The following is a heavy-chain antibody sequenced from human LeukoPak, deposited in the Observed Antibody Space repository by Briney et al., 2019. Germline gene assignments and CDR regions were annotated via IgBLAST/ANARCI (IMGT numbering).Heavy chain of an antibody. CDR1: GYTFTNYD. Sequence: ASVKVSCKASGYTFTNYDMNWVRQATGQGLEWMGWMNPRSGNTGYTQKFQGRVTMTRDTSISTAYMELSSLRSEDTAVYFCARGRRGYRDALSYWGQGTLVTVSS. V-gene: IGHV1-8*01. CDR3: ARGRRGYRDALSY. J-gene: IGHJ4*02. CDR2: MNPRSGNT. D-gene: IGHD5-18*01.